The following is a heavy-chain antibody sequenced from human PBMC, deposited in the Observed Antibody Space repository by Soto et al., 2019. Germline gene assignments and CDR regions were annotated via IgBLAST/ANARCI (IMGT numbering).Heavy chain of an antibody. CDR1: GGTFSSYA. CDR3: ARGDYYDSSGYYSYYYYGMAV. Sequence: QVQLVQSGAEVKKPGSSVKVSCKASGGTFSSYAISWVRQAPGQGLEWMGGIIPIFGTANYAQKFQGRVTITADESTSTAYMELSSLRSEDTAVFYCARGDYYDSSGYYSYYYYGMAVGGQGTTVTVSS. D-gene: IGHD3-22*01. J-gene: IGHJ6*02. CDR2: IIPIFGTA. V-gene: IGHV1-69*01.